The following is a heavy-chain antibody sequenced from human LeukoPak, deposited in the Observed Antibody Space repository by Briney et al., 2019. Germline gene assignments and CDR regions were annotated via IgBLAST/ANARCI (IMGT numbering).Heavy chain of an antibody. D-gene: IGHD6-13*01. CDR2: ISAYNGNT. Sequence: RASVKVSCKASGYTFTSYGISWVRQAPGQGLEWMGWISAYNGNTNYAQKLQGRVTMTTDTSTSTAYMELRSLRSDDTAVYYCARGGGSSWYSVSSPWPFDYWGQGTLVTVSS. J-gene: IGHJ4*02. V-gene: IGHV1-18*01. CDR3: ARGGGSSWYSVSSPWPFDY. CDR1: GYTFTSYG.